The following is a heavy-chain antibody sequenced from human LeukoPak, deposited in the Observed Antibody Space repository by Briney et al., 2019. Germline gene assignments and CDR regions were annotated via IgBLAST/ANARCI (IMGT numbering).Heavy chain of an antibody. CDR3: ARARRRYFDWLNNWFDP. J-gene: IGHJ5*02. V-gene: IGHV1-18*01. CDR2: ISAYNGNT. D-gene: IGHD3-9*01. Sequence: ASVKVSCKASGCTFTSYGISWVRQAPGQGLEWMGWISAYNGNTNYAQKLQGRATMTTDTSTSTAYMELRSLRSDDTAVYYCARARRRYFDWLNNWFDPWGQGTLVTVSS. CDR1: GCTFTSYG.